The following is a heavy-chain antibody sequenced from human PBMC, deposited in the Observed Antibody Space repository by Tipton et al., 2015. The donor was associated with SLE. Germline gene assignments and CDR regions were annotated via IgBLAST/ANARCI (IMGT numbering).Heavy chain of an antibody. CDR2: INPDSGGT. J-gene: IGHJ3*02. Sequence: QVQLVQSGPEVKKPGSSVKVSCKASGGTISSYAISWVRQAPGQGLEWMGRINPDSGGTNYAQKFQGRVTMTRDTSISTAYMELSRLRSDDTAVYYCARKKDSCSGDAFDIWGQGTMVTVSS. D-gene: IGHD2-15*01. CDR3: ARKKDSCSGDAFDI. V-gene: IGHV1-2*06. CDR1: GGTISSYA.